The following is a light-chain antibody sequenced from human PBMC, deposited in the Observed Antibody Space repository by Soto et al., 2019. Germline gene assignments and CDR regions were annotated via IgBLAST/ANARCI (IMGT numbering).Light chain of an antibody. V-gene: IGKV3-20*01. CDR2: GAS. Sequence: VRTQSPGTLSVSPGEGATLSCRASQSVSSYLAWYQQKPGQAPRLLIYGASTRATGTPDRFSGSGSGTDFTLTIARLEPEDFAVYYCQQYGDSPRTFGQGTRLEIK. J-gene: IGKJ5*01. CDR3: QQYGDSPRT. CDR1: QSVSSY.